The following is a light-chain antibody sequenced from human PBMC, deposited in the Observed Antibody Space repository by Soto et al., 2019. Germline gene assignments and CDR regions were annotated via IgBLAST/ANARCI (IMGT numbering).Light chain of an antibody. V-gene: IGKV3-15*01. J-gene: IGKJ1*01. CDR1: QSVSSN. CDR2: GAF. Sequence: EIVLTQSPATLSLCPGERVTHSCRASQSVSSNLAWYQQKPGQAPSLLIYGAFTRATGIPARFSGTGSGTEFTLTISSLQSEDFALYYCQQYNDWPLTFGQGTKVDIK. CDR3: QQYNDWPLT.